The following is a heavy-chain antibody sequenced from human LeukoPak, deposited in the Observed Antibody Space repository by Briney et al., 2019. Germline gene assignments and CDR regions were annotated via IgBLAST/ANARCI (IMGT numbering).Heavy chain of an antibody. D-gene: IGHD6-13*01. Sequence: SETLSLTCAVYGGSFSGYYWSWIRQPPGKGLEWIGEINHSGSTNYNPSLKSRVTISVDTSKNQFSLKLSFVTAADTAVYYCAAAAGTRYFDYWGQGTLVTVSS. CDR1: GGSFSGYY. CDR3: AAAAGTRYFDY. V-gene: IGHV4-34*01. J-gene: IGHJ4*02. CDR2: INHSGST.